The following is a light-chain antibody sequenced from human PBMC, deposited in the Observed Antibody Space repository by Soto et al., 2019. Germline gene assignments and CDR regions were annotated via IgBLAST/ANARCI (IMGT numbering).Light chain of an antibody. CDR2: DAS. J-gene: IGKJ5*01. CDR1: QSVRSER. CDR3: QEYAGPPPIT. Sequence: IMVTQSADTLSLSPGERATLSCRASQSVRSERLAWYQQKRGQAPRLVIFDASFRASGIPERFRGSGSGTDFTLTITRLEPEDFAVYYCQEYAGPPPITFGRRTRLE. V-gene: IGKV3-20*01.